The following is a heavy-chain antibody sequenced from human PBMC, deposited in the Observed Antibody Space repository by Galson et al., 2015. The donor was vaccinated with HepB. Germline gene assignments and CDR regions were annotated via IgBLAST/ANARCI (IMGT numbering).Heavy chain of an antibody. V-gene: IGHV3-15*07. CDR1: GFTSSNAW. CDR2: IKSKTDGGTT. CDR3: TTDPHRYCSSTSCYTGYYYYYMDV. Sequence: SLRPSCAASGFTSSNAWMNWVRQASGKGLAWVSRIKSKTDGGTTDYAAPVKGRFTISRDDSKNTLYLQMNSLKTEDTAVYYCTTDPHRYCSSTSCYTGYYYYYMDVWGKGTTVTVSS. D-gene: IGHD2-2*02. J-gene: IGHJ6*03.